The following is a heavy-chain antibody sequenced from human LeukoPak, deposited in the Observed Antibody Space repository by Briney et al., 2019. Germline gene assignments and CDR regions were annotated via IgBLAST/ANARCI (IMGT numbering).Heavy chain of an antibody. CDR3: ARIGRDSCGFFDY. CDR1: GGSFSGYY. D-gene: IGHD3-22*01. V-gene: IGHV4-34*01. Sequence: SETLSLTCAVYGGSFSGYYWSWIRQPPGKGLEWIGEINHSGSTNYNPSLKSRVTISVDTSKNQFSLKLSSVTAADTAMYYCARIGRDSCGFFDYWGQGTLVTVSS. J-gene: IGHJ4*02. CDR2: INHSGST.